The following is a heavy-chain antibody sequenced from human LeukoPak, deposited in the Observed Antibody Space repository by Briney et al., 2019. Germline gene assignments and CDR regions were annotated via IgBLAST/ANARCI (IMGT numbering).Heavy chain of an antibody. CDR2: ISGSGGST. Sequence: GGSLRLSCATSGFIFSSYAMGWVRQAPGKGLEWVSIISGSGGSTHYADSVKGRFTISRDNSRNTLYLQMNSLRAEDTAIYYCAKYGSSVTYLDYWGQGTLVTVSP. J-gene: IGHJ4*02. V-gene: IGHV3-23*01. CDR3: AKYGSSVTYLDY. CDR1: GFIFSSYA. D-gene: IGHD3-10*01.